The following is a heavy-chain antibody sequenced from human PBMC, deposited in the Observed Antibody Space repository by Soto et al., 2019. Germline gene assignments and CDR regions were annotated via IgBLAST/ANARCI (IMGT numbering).Heavy chain of an antibody. CDR3: ARVDTAMVHYFDY. D-gene: IGHD5-18*01. J-gene: IGHJ4*02. V-gene: IGHV1-3*01. CDR1: GYTFTSYA. Sequence: QVQLVQSGAEVKKPGALVKVSCKASGYTFTSYAMHWVRQAPGQRHEWMGWINAGNGNTKYSQKFQGRVTITRDTSASTAYMELSSLRSEDTAVYYCARVDTAMVHYFDYWGQGTLVTVSS. CDR2: INAGNGNT.